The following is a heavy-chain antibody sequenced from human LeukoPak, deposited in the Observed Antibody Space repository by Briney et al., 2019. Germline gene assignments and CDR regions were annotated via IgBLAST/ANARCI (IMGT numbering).Heavy chain of an antibody. Sequence: GSLRLSCAASGFTFSSYAMHWVRQAPGKGLEWIGEINHSGSTNYNPSLKSRVTISVDTSKNQFSLKLSSVTAADTAVYYCARGRPSSRPAVFSRYYYYYMDVWGKGTTVTVSS. D-gene: IGHD2-2*01. CDR3: ARGRPSSRPAVFSRYYYYYMDV. CDR1: GFTFSSYA. V-gene: IGHV4-34*01. CDR2: INHSGST. J-gene: IGHJ6*03.